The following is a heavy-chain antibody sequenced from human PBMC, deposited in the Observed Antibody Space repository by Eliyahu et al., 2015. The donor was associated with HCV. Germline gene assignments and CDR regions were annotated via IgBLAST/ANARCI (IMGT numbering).Heavy chain of an antibody. CDR2: ISSSSEYK. CDR3: AREPTRGYSGYEAFDI. CDR1: GFTFTGYS. V-gene: IGHV3-21*01. Sequence: EVQLVESGGGLVKPGGSLRLSCAASGFTFTGYSVHWVRQAPGKGLEWVSSISSSSEYKYYADSVKGRFTISRDNAKNSVYLQLNSLGVEDTALYYCAREPTRGYSGYEAFDIWGQGTMVTVSS. J-gene: IGHJ3*02. D-gene: IGHD5-12*01.